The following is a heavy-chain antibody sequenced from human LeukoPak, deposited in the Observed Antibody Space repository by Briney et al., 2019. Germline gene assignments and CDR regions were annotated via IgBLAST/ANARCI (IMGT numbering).Heavy chain of an antibody. Sequence: GGSLRLSCAASGFTFNSFGMHWVRQAPGKGLEWLAVISYDGRNKYYADSVKGRFTISRDNSKNTLYLQMNSLRAEDTAIYYCAKEPRGSSSRVIYFDYWGQGTLVTVSS. D-gene: IGHD6-13*01. J-gene: IGHJ4*02. CDR1: GFTFNSFG. CDR2: ISYDGRNK. CDR3: AKEPRGSSSRVIYFDY. V-gene: IGHV3-30*18.